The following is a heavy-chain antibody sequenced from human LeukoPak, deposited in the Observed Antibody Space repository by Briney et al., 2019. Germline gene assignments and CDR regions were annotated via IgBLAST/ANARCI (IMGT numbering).Heavy chain of an antibody. V-gene: IGHV3-64*01. D-gene: IGHD6-13*01. J-gene: IGHJ6*03. CDR3: ARGEQQLVPVFYYYYMDV. CDR1: GFTVSSNS. CDR2: ISTNGSSK. Sequence: GGSLRLSCTVSGFTVSSNSMSWVRQAPGKGLEYVSVISTNGSSKYYANSVKGRFTISRDNSKNTLYLQMGSLRAEDMAVYYCARGEQQLVPVFYYYYMDVWGKGTTVTVSS.